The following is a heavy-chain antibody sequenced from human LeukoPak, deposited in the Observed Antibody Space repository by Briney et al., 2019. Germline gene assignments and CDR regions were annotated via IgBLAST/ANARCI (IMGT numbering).Heavy chain of an antibody. CDR1: GGTFSSYA. D-gene: IGHD3-22*01. Sequence: GASVKVSCKAYGGTFSSYAINWVRQATGQGLEWMGWMNPNSGNTGYAQKFQDRVTMTRNISISTAYMELSSLRSEDTAVYYCARGGAYYYSEGAFDIWGQGTMVTVSS. V-gene: IGHV1-8*02. CDR3: ARGGAYYYSEGAFDI. CDR2: MNPNSGNT. J-gene: IGHJ3*02.